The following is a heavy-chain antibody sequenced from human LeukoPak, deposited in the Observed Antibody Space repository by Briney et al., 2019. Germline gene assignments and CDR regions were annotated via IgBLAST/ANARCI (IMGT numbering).Heavy chain of an antibody. Sequence: GGSLRLSCAASGFTVSSNYMSWVRQAPGKELEWVSVIYSGGSTYYADSVKGRFTISRDNSKNTLYLQMNSLRAEDTAVYYCATVNIVGATGGPDAFDIWGQGTMVTVSS. CDR3: ATVNIVGATGGPDAFDI. CDR2: IYSGGST. V-gene: IGHV3-66*02. D-gene: IGHD1-26*01. CDR1: GFTVSSNY. J-gene: IGHJ3*02.